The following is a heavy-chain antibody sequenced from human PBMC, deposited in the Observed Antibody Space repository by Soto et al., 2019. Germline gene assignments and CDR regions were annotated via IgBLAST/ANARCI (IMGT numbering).Heavy chain of an antibody. CDR1: GFTFSSYA. CDR2: ISGSGGST. V-gene: IGHV3-23*01. J-gene: IGHJ4*02. Sequence: GGSLRLSCAASGFTFSSYAMSWVRQAPGKGLEWVSAISGSGGSTYYADSVKGRFTISRDNSKNTLYLQMNSLRAEDTAVYYCAKGLKGPLEIRIDYWGQGTLVTVSS. D-gene: IGHD3-16*01. CDR3: AKGLKGPLEIRIDY.